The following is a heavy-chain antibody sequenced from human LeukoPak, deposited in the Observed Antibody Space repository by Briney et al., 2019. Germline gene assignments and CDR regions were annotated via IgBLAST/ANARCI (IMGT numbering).Heavy chain of an antibody. V-gene: IGHV3-30*02. CDR1: VFSFSSYG. J-gene: IGHJ4*02. CDR2: IRYDETNE. Sequence: PGGSLRLFCVASVFSFSSYGMHWVRQAPGKGLEGVAFIRYDETNEYYADSVNGRLNISRHNSKNTLHRQFNSLTAEDTAVYYCVKGKTYYFDSNGYEYFDQWGQGTLVTVSS. D-gene: IGHD3-22*01. CDR3: VKGKTYYFDSNGYEYFDQ.